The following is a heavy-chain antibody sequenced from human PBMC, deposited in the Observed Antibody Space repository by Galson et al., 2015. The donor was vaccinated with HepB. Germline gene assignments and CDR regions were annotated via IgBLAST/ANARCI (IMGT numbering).Heavy chain of an antibody. CDR1: GYTFTSYA. D-gene: IGHD6-19*01. CDR3: ARVSGYSSGWYLSYYYYYGMDV. J-gene: IGHJ6*02. V-gene: IGHV1-3*01. Sequence: SVKVSCKASGYTFTSYAMHWVRQAPGQRLEWMGWINAGNGNTKYSQKFQGRVTITRDTSASTAYMELSSLRSEDTAVYYCARVSGYSSGWYLSYYYYYGMDVWGQGTTVTVSS. CDR2: INAGNGNT.